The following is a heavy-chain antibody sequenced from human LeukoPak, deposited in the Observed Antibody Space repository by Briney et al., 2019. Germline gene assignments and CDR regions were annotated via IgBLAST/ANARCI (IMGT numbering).Heavy chain of an antibody. CDR3: ARDQGCSGGSCEGGDAFDI. D-gene: IGHD2-15*01. Sequence: GGSLRLSCAASGFTFSSYSMNWVRQAPGKGLEWVSSISSSSSYIYYADSVKGRFTISRDNAKNSPYLQMNSLRAEDTAVYYCARDQGCSGGSCEGGDAFDIWGQGTMVTVSS. V-gene: IGHV3-21*01. CDR2: ISSSSSYI. J-gene: IGHJ3*02. CDR1: GFTFSSYS.